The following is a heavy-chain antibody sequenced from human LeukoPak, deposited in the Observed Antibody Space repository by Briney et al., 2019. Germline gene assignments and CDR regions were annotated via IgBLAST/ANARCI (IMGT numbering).Heavy chain of an antibody. CDR3: ARHDRRSIIAARPFQH. CDR1: GGSISSSSYY. Sequence: PSETLSLTCTVSGGSISSSSYYWGWIRQPPGKGLEWIGSIYYSGSTYYNPSLKSRVTISVDTSKNQFSLKLSSVTAADTAVYYCARHDRRSIIAARPFQHWGQGTLVTVSS. D-gene: IGHD6-6*01. J-gene: IGHJ1*01. CDR2: IYYSGST. V-gene: IGHV4-39*01.